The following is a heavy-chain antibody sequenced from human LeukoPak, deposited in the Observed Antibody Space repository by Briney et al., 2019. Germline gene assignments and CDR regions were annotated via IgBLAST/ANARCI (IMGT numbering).Heavy chain of an antibody. D-gene: IGHD2-2*01. CDR2: INPNSGGT. CDR1: GYTFTGYY. V-gene: IGHV1-2*02. CDR3: ARAEYCSSTSFYPSSGWFHYFDY. Sequence: GASVKVSCKASGYTFTGYYMHWVRQAPGQGLEWMGWINPNSGGTNYAQKFQGRVTMTRDTSISTAYMELSRLRSDDTAVYYCARAEYCSSTSFYPSSGWFHYFDYWGQGTLVTVSS. J-gene: IGHJ4*02.